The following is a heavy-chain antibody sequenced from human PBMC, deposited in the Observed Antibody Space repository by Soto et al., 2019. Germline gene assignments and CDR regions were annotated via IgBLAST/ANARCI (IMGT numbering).Heavy chain of an antibody. CDR2: ISITGYTI. CDR3: SRRLGRYSRASHI. V-gene: IGHV3-48*03. J-gene: IGHJ3*02. D-gene: IGHD3-16*01. CDR1: GFIFTNHD. Sequence: GGSLRLSCITSGFIFTNHDMNWVRQAPGKGLEWVAFISITGYTIYYADSVKGRFTISRDNAENSLFLQMNGLRAEDTAVYYCSRRLGRYSRASHIWGPGTMVTVSS.